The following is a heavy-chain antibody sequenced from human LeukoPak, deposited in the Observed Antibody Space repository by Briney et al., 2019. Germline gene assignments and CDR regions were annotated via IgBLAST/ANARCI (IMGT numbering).Heavy chain of an antibody. CDR3: ARGDCSSTSCYRRYYYYYMDV. CDR2: ISSNGGST. V-gene: IGHV3-64*01. CDR1: GFTSSSYA. D-gene: IGHD2-2*02. Sequence: GGSLRLSCAASGFTSSSYAMHWVRQAPGKGLEYVSAISSNGGSTYYANSVKGRFTISRDNSKNTLYLQMGSLRAEDMAVYYCARGDCSSTSCYRRYYYYYMDVWGKGTTVTVSS. J-gene: IGHJ6*03.